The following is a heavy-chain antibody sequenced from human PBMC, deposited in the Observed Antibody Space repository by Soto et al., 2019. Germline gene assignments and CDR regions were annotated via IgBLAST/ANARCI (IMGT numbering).Heavy chain of an antibody. CDR1: GFTFSSYS. V-gene: IGHV3-21*01. Sequence: SLRLSCAASGFTFSSYSMNWVRQAPGKGLEWVSSISSSSSYIYYADSVKGRFTISRDNAKNSLYLQMNSLRAEDTAVYYCARGLLYCSSTSCPFDYWGQGTLVTVSS. D-gene: IGHD2-2*01. J-gene: IGHJ4*02. CDR2: ISSSSSYI. CDR3: ARGLLYCSSTSCPFDY.